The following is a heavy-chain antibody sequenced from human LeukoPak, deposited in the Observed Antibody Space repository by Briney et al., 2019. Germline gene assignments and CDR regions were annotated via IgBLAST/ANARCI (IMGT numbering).Heavy chain of an antibody. J-gene: IGHJ4*02. D-gene: IGHD6-19*01. CDR2: IYYSGST. CDR3: ARDPHAVAGGFDY. V-gene: IGHV4-39*07. CDR1: GGSISSSSYY. Sequence: PSETLSLTCTVSGGSISSSSYYWGWIRQPPGKGLEWIGTIYYSGSTYYNPSLKSRVTISVDTSKNQFSLKLSSVTAADTAVYYCARDPHAVAGGFDYWGQGTLVTVSS.